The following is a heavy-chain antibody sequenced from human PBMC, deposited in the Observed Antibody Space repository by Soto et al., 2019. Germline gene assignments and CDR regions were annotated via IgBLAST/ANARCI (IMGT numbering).Heavy chain of an antibody. CDR1: GGSISSGDYY. J-gene: IGHJ5*02. V-gene: IGHV4-30-4*01. D-gene: IGHD1-1*01. Sequence: SETLSLTCTVSGGSISSGDYYWSWVRQPPGKGLEWIGYIYYSGSTYYNPSLRSRVTISVDTSKNQFSLKLSSVTAADTAVYYCARTADDSYWFDPWGQGTLVTVSS. CDR2: IYYSGST. CDR3: ARTADDSYWFDP.